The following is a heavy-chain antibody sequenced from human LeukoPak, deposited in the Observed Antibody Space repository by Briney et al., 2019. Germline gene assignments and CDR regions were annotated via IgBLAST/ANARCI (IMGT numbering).Heavy chain of an antibody. J-gene: IGHJ4*02. CDR3: ARYEMATPTFDY. D-gene: IGHD5-24*01. V-gene: IGHV1-8*01. Sequence: ASVKVSCKASGYTFTSYDINWVRQATGQGLEWMGWMNPNSGNTGYAQKFQGRVTMTRNTSISTAYMELSSLRSEDTAVYYCARYEMATPTFDYWGQGTLVTVSS. CDR2: MNPNSGNT. CDR1: GYTFTSYD.